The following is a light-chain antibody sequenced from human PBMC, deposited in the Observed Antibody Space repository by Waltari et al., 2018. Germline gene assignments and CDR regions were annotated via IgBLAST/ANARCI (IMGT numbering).Light chain of an antibody. J-gene: IGKJ4*01. Sequence: EIVMTQSPATVSVSPGERATLSCRASQSVSRKLAWYQQKPGQAPRLRFYGASTRATGIPARFSGSGSGTEYTLTISSLQSEDFAVYYCQQYDNWPLTFGGGTKVEIK. CDR1: QSVSRK. V-gene: IGKV3-15*01. CDR2: GAS. CDR3: QQYDNWPLT.